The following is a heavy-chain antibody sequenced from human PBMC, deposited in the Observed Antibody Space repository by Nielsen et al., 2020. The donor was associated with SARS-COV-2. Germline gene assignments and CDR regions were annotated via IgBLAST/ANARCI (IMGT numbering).Heavy chain of an antibody. J-gene: IGHJ6*03. Sequence: GGSLRLSCAASGFTFSSYDMHWVRQATGKGLEWVSAIGTAGDTYYPGSVKGRFTISRENAKNSLYLQMNSLRAGDTALYYCARSGHYYYYMDVWGKGTTVTVSS. V-gene: IGHV3-13*01. CDR1: GFTFSSYD. CDR3: ARSGHYYYYMDV. CDR2: IGTAGDT. D-gene: IGHD6-25*01.